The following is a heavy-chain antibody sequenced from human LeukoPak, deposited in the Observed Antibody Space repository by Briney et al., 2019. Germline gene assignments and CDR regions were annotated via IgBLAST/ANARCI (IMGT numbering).Heavy chain of an antibody. D-gene: IGHD3-9*01. V-gene: IGHV3-23*01. CDR2: ISGSGDTT. CDR3: AKWGDYDILTGYYVSDF. J-gene: IGHJ4*02. CDR1: GFIFRNYA. Sequence: GASLRLSCAASGFIFRNYAMSWVRQAPGKGLEWVSAISGSGDTTYYADSVKGRFTISRDNSKNTLYVEMNTLRAEDTAVYYCAKWGDYDILTGYYVSDFWGQGTLVTVSS.